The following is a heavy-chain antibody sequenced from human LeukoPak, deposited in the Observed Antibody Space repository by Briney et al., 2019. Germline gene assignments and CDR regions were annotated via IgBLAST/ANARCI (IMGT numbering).Heavy chain of an antibody. D-gene: IGHD6-13*01. J-gene: IGHJ6*03. CDR1: GGSISSSSYY. V-gene: IGHV4-39*07. CDR2: IYYSGST. CDR3: ARNPIAAAGTSYYYYYYYMDV. Sequence: PSETLSLTCTVSGGSISSSSYYWGWIRQPPGKGLEWIGSIYYSGSTYYNPSLESRVTISVDTSKNQFSLKLSSVTAADTAVYYCARNPIAAAGTSYYYYYYYMDVWGEGTTVTVSS.